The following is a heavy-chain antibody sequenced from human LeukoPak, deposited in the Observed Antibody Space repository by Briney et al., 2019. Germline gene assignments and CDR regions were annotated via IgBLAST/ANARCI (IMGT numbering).Heavy chain of an antibody. CDR3: AREVPLPNYDILTGPSLFDY. Sequence: SETLSLTCTVSGGSISSGDYYWRWIRQPPGKGLEWIGYIYYSGSTYYNPSLKSRVTISVDTSKNQFSLKLSSVTAADTAVYYCAREVPLPNYDILTGPSLFDYWGQGTLVTVSS. V-gene: IGHV4-30-4*01. CDR2: IYYSGST. D-gene: IGHD3-9*01. J-gene: IGHJ4*02. CDR1: GGSISSGDYY.